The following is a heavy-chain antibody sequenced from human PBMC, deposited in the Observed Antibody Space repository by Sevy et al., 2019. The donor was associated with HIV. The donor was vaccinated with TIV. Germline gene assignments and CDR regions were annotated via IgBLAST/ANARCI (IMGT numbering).Heavy chain of an antibody. CDR2: ISGSGGST. CDR1: GFTFSSYA. J-gene: IGHJ3*02. CDR3: ATMGWELLLGSGWGRAFDI. V-gene: IGHV3-23*01. D-gene: IGHD1-26*01. Sequence: GGSLRLSCAASGFTFSSYAMSWVRQAPGKGLEWVSAISGSGGSTYYADSVKGRFTISGDNSKNTLYLQMNSLRAEDTAVYYCATMGWELLLGSGWGRAFDIWGQGTMVTVSS.